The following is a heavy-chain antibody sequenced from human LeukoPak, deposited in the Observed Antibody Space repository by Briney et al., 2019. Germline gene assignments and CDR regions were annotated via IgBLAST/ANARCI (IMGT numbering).Heavy chain of an antibody. Sequence: GGSLRLSCAASGFTFSSYWMSWVRQAPGKGLEWVANIKQDGIEKYYVDSVKGRFTISRDNAKNSLYLQMNSLSAEDTAVYDCARDIEQWLVEDWFARCGQGTLVTVSS. D-gene: IGHD6-19*01. CDR3: ARDIEQWLVEDWFAR. CDR2: IKQDGIEK. CDR1: GFTFSSYW. J-gene: IGHJ5*02. V-gene: IGHV3-7*01.